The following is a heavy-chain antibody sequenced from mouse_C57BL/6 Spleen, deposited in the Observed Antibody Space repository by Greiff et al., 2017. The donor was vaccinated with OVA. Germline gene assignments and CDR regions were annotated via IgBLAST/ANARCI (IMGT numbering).Heavy chain of an antibody. V-gene: IGHV1-82*01. J-gene: IGHJ3*01. CDR1: GYAFSSSW. Sequence: QVQLQQSGPELVKPGASVKISCKASGYAFSSSWMNWVKQRPGKGLEWIGRIYPGDGDTNYNGKFKGKATLTADKSSSTAYMQLSSLTSEDSAVYCCARSGELGPFAYWGQGTLVTVSA. D-gene: IGHD4-1*01. CDR3: ARSGELGPFAY. CDR2: IYPGDGDT.